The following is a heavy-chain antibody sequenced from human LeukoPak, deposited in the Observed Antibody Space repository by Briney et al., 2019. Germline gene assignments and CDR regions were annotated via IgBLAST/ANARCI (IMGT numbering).Heavy chain of an antibody. Sequence: SETLSLTCAVSGGSISSGGHSWSWIRQPPGKGLEWIGYIYHSGSTYYNPSLKSRVTISVDRSKNQFSLKLSSVTAADTAVYYCARTPTAMVTPFFDYWGQGTLVTVSS. J-gene: IGHJ4*02. CDR3: ARTPTAMVTPFFDY. CDR2: IYHSGST. V-gene: IGHV4-30-2*01. D-gene: IGHD5-18*01. CDR1: GGSISSGGHS.